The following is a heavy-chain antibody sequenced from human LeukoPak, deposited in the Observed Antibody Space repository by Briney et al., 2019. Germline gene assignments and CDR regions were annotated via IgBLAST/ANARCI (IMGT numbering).Heavy chain of an antibody. Sequence: PSETLSLTCTVSGGSISSGDYYWSWIRQPAGKGLEWIGRIYTSGSTDYNPSLKSRVTISVDTSKNQFSLKLSSVTAADTAVYYCARDIRSGSYSDFWGQGTLVTVSS. V-gene: IGHV4-61*02. D-gene: IGHD1-26*01. CDR1: GGSISSGDYY. J-gene: IGHJ4*02. CDR2: IYTSGST. CDR3: ARDIRSGSYSDF.